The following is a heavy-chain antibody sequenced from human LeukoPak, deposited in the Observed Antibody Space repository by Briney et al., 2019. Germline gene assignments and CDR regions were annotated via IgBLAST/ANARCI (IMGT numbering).Heavy chain of an antibody. V-gene: IGHV4-59*12. J-gene: IGHJ4*02. CDR3: ARAPGGLGELSFDY. CDR2: IYYSGST. CDR1: GGSISSYY. Sequence: SETLSLTCTVSGGSISSYYWSWIRQPPGKGLEWIGYIYYSGSTNYNPSLKSRVTISVDTSKNQFSLKLSSVTAADTAVYYCARAPGGLGELSFDYWGQGTLVTVSS. D-gene: IGHD3-16*02.